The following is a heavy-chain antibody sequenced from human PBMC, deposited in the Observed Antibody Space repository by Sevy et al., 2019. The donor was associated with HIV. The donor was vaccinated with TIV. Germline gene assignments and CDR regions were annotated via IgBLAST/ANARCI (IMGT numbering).Heavy chain of an antibody. V-gene: IGHV3-7*01. CDR1: GFTFSDFW. Sequence: GGSVRLSCEVSGFTFSDFWMTWVRQSPGKGLEWVAYINQDERHINLLDSVRGRFTISRDNAKNSLYLQMDSLRAEDTAIYYCARDPDWGALDRWGQGTLVTVSS. D-gene: IGHD7-27*01. CDR2: INQDERHI. J-gene: IGHJ5*02. CDR3: ARDPDWGALDR.